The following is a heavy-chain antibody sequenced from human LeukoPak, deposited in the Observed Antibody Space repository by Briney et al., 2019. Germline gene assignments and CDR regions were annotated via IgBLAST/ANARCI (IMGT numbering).Heavy chain of an antibody. Sequence: PSETLSLTCTVSGGSISSYYWSWIRQPAGKGLEWIGSIYYSGSTYYNPSLKSRVTISVDTSKNQFSLKLSSVTAADTAVYYCARHYYDSSGYYFPQYFQHWGQGTLVTVSS. CDR2: IYYSGST. D-gene: IGHD3-22*01. J-gene: IGHJ1*01. CDR1: GGSISSYY. CDR3: ARHYYDSSGYYFPQYFQH. V-gene: IGHV4-59*05.